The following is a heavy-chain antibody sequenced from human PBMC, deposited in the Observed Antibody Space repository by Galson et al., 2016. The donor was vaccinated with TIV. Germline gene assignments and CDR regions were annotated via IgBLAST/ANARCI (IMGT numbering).Heavy chain of an antibody. CDR2: INAGNGDT. V-gene: IGHV1-3*01. CDR1: GYTFTTHP. D-gene: IGHD6-19*01. CDR3: AREGKNRGSYVAY. J-gene: IGHJ4*02. Sequence: SVKVSCKASGYTFTTHPIHWVRQAPGQRPEWMGWINAGNGDTKYSQRFQGRVTLTRDTSASTAYMELSSLTYEDTAVYYCAREGKNRGSYVAYWGQGTLVTVSS.